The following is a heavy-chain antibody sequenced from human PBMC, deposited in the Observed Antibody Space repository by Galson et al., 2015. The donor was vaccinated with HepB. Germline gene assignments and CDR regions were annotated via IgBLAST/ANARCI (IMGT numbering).Heavy chain of an antibody. J-gene: IGHJ4*02. D-gene: IGHD4-17*01. CDR2: ISASGTYT. Sequence: SLRLSCAASGFTFSDYYMTWIRQAPGKGLEWLSYISASGTYTNYADSVKGRFTISRDNAKNSLYLQMNSLRAEDTAVFYCARVAASDYGDHAHFDYWGQGTLVTGSS. CDR1: GFTFSDYY. V-gene: IGHV3-11*06. CDR3: ARVAASDYGDHAHFDY.